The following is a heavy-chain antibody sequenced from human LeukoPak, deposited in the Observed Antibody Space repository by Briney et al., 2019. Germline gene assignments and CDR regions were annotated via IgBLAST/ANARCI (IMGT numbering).Heavy chain of an antibody. Sequence: SETLSLTCAVYGGSFSGYYWSWLRQPPGKGLEWIGEINHSGSTNYNPSLRSRVTISVDTSKNQFSLKLSSVTAADTAVYYCARCKDYGDYRGLLDYWGQGTLVTVSS. CDR2: INHSGST. V-gene: IGHV4-34*01. J-gene: IGHJ4*02. CDR3: ARCKDYGDYRGLLDY. D-gene: IGHD4-17*01. CDR1: GGSFSGYY.